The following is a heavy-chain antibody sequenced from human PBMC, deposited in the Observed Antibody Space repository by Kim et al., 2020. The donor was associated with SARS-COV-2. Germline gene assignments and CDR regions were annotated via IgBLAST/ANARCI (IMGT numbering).Heavy chain of an antibody. CDR2: IYYSGST. V-gene: IGHV4-59*13. D-gene: IGHD3-10*01. Sequence: SETLSLTCTVSGGSISSYYWSWIRQPPGKGLEWIGYIYYSGSTNYKPSLKSRVTISVDTSKNQFSLKLSSVTAADTAVYYCARSITMVRGPNKGFDPWGQGTLVTVSS. CDR3: ARSITMVRGPNKGFDP. CDR1: GGSISSYY. J-gene: IGHJ5*02.